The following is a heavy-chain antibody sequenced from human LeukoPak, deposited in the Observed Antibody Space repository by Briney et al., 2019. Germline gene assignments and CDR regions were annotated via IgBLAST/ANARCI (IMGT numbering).Heavy chain of an antibody. J-gene: IGHJ5*02. CDR2: FDPEDGET. CDR3: ATGGNRGIAVAGTGWFDP. Sequence: ASVNVSCKVSAYTLAELSMHWVRQAPGKGREWMGGFDPEDGETIYAEKFQGRVTMTEDTSTDTAYMELSSLRSEDTAVYYCATGGNRGIAVAGTGWFDPWGQGTLVTVSS. D-gene: IGHD6-19*01. CDR1: AYTLAELS. V-gene: IGHV1-24*01.